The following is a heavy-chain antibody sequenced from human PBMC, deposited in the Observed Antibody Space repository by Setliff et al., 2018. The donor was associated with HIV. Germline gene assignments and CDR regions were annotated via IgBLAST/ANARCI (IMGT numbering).Heavy chain of an antibody. CDR3: ASRIYYYDESRVLREEGFVP. D-gene: IGHD3-22*01. CDR2: IYHTGRT. CDR1: GGSIDNNKYY. V-gene: IGHV4-39*01. Sequence: SETLSLTCSVSGGSIDNNKYYWTWIRQPPGKGLEWTGSIYHTGRTYYSRSLESRLTISIDTSKNQFSLKLTSVTAADTAMYYCASRIYYYDESRVLREEGFVPWGQGTLVTV. J-gene: IGHJ5*02.